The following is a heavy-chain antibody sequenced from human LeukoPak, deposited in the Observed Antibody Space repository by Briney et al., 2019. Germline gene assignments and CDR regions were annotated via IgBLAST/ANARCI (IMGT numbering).Heavy chain of an antibody. V-gene: IGHV3-21*01. Sequence: PGGSLRLSCAASGFTFSSYSMNWVRQAPGKGLEWVSSISSSSSYIYYADSVKGRFTISRDNAKNSLYLQMNSLRAEDTAVYYCARDKTRGYSYGCPYWGQGTLVTVSS. D-gene: IGHD5-18*01. CDR1: GFTFSSYS. CDR2: ISSSSSYI. J-gene: IGHJ4*02. CDR3: ARDKTRGYSYGCPY.